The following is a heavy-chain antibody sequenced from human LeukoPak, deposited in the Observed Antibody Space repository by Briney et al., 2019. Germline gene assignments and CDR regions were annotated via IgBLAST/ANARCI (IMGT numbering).Heavy chain of an antibody. J-gene: IGHJ4*02. CDR2: IHYGGTT. D-gene: IGHD2-21*02. V-gene: IGHV4-39*02. CDR3: TRDIGDFVSDF. Sequence: TLSLTCTVSGGSIGSGYYWAWIRQPPGKGLEWIGSIHYGGTTHYNPSLQSRVTISADTSENQFALDLRSVTAADTAVYYCTRDIGDFVSDFWGQGTLVTVSS. CDR1: GGSIGSGYY.